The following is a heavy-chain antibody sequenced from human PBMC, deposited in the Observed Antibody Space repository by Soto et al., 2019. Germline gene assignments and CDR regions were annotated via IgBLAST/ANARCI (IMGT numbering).Heavy chain of an antibody. J-gene: IGHJ6*02. CDR3: ARAQGGATFYYYYGMDV. Sequence: PSETLSLTCTVSSGSINSGGYFWSWIRQHPGTGLEWIGYIHHNGNAYYNPSLRSRLTISVDTSKNQFSLKLSSVTAADTAVYYCARAQGGATFYYYYGMDVWGQGTTVTVSS. D-gene: IGHD1-26*01. CDR2: IHHNGNA. CDR1: SGSINSGGYF. V-gene: IGHV4-31*03.